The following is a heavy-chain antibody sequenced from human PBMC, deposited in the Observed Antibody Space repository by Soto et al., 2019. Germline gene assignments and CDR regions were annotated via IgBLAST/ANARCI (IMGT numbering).Heavy chain of an antibody. V-gene: IGHV1-18*01. CDR2: ISAYNGNT. CDR3: ARKPASWYTHYYYYGMDV. J-gene: IGHJ6*02. CDR1: GSTFTSYG. Sequence: ASVTVACQASGSTFTSYGISWVRQAPGQGLEWMGWISAYNGNTNYAQKLQGRVTMTTDTSTSTAYMELRSLRSDDTAVYYCARKPASWYTHYYYYGMDVWGQGTTVTVSS. D-gene: IGHD6-13*01.